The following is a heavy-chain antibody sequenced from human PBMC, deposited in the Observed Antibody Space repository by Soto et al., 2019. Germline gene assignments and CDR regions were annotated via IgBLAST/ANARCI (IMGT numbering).Heavy chain of an antibody. CDR1: GFTFSSYG. CDR3: AKTFGSSWLLGY. D-gene: IGHD6-13*01. CDR2: MSGSGGSV. V-gene: IGHV3-23*01. Sequence: EVQLLESGGGLVQPGGSLRLSCAASGFTFSSYGMSWVRQATGKGLEWLAAMSGSGGSVYYADSVKGRFTISRDNSKNTVFLQMSSLRAEDTAVYYCAKTFGSSWLLGYWGLGTLLTVSS. J-gene: IGHJ4*02.